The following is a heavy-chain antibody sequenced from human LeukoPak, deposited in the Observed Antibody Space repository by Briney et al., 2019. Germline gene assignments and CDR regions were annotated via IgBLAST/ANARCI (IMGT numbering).Heavy chain of an antibody. V-gene: IGHV3-66*01. Sequence: PGGSLRLSCAASGFTVSINYMSWVRQAPGKGLEWVSVIYSGGSTYYADSVKGRFTISRDNSKNTLYLQMNSLRAEDTAVYYCARASGYSSSLELDYWGQGTLVTVSS. CDR3: ARASGYSSSLELDY. D-gene: IGHD6-13*01. J-gene: IGHJ4*02. CDR1: GFTVSINY. CDR2: IYSGGST.